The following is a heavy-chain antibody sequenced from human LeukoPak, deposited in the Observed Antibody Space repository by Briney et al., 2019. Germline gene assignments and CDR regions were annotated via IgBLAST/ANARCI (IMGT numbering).Heavy chain of an antibody. D-gene: IGHD2/OR15-2a*01. J-gene: IGHJ4*02. CDR1: GGSISSYY. CDR3: ARDQESWRGFDY. Sequence: SETLSFTCTVSGGSISSYYWSWIRQPAGKGLEWIGRIYTSGSTNYNPSLKSRVTVSVDTSKNQFSLKLSSVTAADTAVYYCARDQESWRGFDYWGQGTLVTVSS. V-gene: IGHV4-4*07. CDR2: IYTSGST.